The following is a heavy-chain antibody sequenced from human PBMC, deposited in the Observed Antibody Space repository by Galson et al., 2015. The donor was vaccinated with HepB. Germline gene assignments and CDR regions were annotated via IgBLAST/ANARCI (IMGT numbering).Heavy chain of an antibody. CDR1: GYTFTSYY. CDR2: INPSGGST. D-gene: IGHD2-15*01. Sequence: SVKVSCKASGYTFTSYYMHWVRQAPGQGLEWMGIINPSGGSTSYAQKFQGRVTMTRDTSTSTVYMELSSLRAEDTAVYYCAKGPPSYLGSGGSCYDYWGQGTLVTVSS. V-gene: IGHV1-46*01. J-gene: IGHJ4*02. CDR3: AKGPPSYLGSGGSCYDY.